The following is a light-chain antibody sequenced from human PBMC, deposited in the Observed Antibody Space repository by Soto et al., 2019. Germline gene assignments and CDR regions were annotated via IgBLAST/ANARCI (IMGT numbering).Light chain of an antibody. Sequence: QAVLTQPPSVSGAPGQRVTISCTGSSSNIGAGYDVQWYQQLPGTAPKLLIYGNSNRPSGVPDRFSGSKSGTSVSLVITGLQAEDEADYYCQSYDSSLSVVFGGGTQLTVL. CDR2: GNS. J-gene: IGLJ2*01. CDR3: QSYDSSLSVV. CDR1: SSNIGAGYD. V-gene: IGLV1-40*01.